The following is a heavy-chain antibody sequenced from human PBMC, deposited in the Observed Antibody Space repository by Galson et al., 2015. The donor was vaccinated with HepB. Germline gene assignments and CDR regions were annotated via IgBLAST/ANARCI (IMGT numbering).Heavy chain of an antibody. Sequence: SVKVSCKASGYTFTSYYMHWVRQAPGQGLEWMGIINPSGGSTSYAQKFQGRVTMTRDTSTSTVYMELSSLRSEDTAVYYCARANFVVPENNWFDPWGQGTLVTVSS. CDR3: ARANFVVPENNWFDP. CDR2: INPSGGST. CDR1: GYTFTSYY. J-gene: IGHJ5*02. V-gene: IGHV1-46*01. D-gene: IGHD2-2*01.